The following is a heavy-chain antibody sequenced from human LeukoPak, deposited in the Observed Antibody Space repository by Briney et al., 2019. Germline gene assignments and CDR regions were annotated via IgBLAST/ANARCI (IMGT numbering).Heavy chain of an antibody. CDR1: GVSISGSNW. CDR2: IYHTGST. Sequence: PSGTLSLTCAVSGVSISGSNWWSWVRQPPGKGLEWIGEIYHTGSTNYNPSLKSRVTISVDKSKNQLSLKLNSVTAADTAVYYCVGNGYYCLDSWGQGTLVTVSS. V-gene: IGHV4-4*02. D-gene: IGHD3-22*01. J-gene: IGHJ4*02. CDR3: VGNGYYCLDS.